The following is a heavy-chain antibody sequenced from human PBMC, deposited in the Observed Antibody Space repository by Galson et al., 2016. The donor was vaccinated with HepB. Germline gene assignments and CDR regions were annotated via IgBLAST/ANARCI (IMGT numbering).Heavy chain of an antibody. Sequence: SLRLSCAASGFTFSAYGMHWVRQSPGKGLEWLAVPWYDEVRDYYADSVKGRFTVSRDNSKNTLYLQMDNLRAEDTAVYFCARDPGSSTWKNYFDYWGQGTRVTVSS. CDR2: PWYDEVRD. CDR3: ARDPGSSTWKNYFDY. D-gene: IGHD6-13*01. J-gene: IGHJ4*02. CDR1: GFTFSAYG. V-gene: IGHV3-33*01.